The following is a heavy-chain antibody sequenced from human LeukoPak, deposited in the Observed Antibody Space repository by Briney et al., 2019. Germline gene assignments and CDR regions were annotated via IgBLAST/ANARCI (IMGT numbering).Heavy chain of an antibody. CDR1: GYTFTGYY. Sequence: GASVKVSCKASGYTFTGYYMHWVRQAPGQGLEWTGWINPNSGGTNYAQKFQGRVTMTRDTSISTAYMELSRLRSDDTAVYYCARGSESNFWSGYSPWGQGTLVTVSS. D-gene: IGHD3-3*01. CDR3: ARGSESNFWSGYSP. V-gene: IGHV1-2*02. J-gene: IGHJ4*02. CDR2: INPNSGGT.